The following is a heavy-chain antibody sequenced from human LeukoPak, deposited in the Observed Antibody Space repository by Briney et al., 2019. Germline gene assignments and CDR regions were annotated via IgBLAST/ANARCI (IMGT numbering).Heavy chain of an antibody. J-gene: IGHJ4*02. D-gene: IGHD3-22*01. CDR2: INAGNGNT. CDR3: AMRKPYDSSGPFDY. Sequence: ASVKVSCKASGYTFTSYAMHWVRQAPGQRLEWMGWINAGNGNTKYSQKFRGRVTITRDTSASTAYMELSSLRSDDTAMYYCAMRKPYDSSGPFDYWGQGTLVTVSS. V-gene: IGHV1-3*01. CDR1: GYTFTSYA.